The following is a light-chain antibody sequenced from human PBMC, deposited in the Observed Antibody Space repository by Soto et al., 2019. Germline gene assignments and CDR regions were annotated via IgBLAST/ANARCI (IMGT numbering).Light chain of an antibody. CDR2: GAS. CDR3: QQYGSSPRT. J-gene: IGKJ1*01. Sequence: EIVLTHSPGILSLSPGDRATLSCRASQSVTSNYLAWYQQKPGQAPSRLIYGASSRATGISDRFSGSGSGTDFTLTISRLEPEDFAVYYCQQYGSSPRTFGQGAQVDIK. V-gene: IGKV3-20*01. CDR1: QSVTSNY.